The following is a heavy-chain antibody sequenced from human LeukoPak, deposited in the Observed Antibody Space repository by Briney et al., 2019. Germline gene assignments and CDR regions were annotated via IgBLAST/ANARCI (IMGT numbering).Heavy chain of an antibody. V-gene: IGHV3-7*01. CDR1: GFIFNNYW. Sequence: GGSLRLSCTASGFIFNNYWMTWVRQAPGKGLEWVASIKPDGSEKYYVDSMKGRFTISRDNAKNSLFLQMNSLRAEDTAVYYCARVGGVYESDFWGQGTLVTVSS. D-gene: IGHD3-16*01. CDR2: IKPDGSEK. J-gene: IGHJ4*02. CDR3: ARVGGVYESDF.